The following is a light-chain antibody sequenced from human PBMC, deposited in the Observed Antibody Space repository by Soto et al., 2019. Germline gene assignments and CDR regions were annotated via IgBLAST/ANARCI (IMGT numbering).Light chain of an antibody. V-gene: IGKV1-16*01. CDR3: QQYNSYPWT. CDR2: RSS. J-gene: IGKJ1*01. Sequence: IQMTQSPPSLSASVGDTVTITCRASQDIYTYVAWFQQRPGKAPQSHIYRSSSLHSGVPSRFSGRRSETEFTLTITGLQPEDLATYYCQQYNSYPWTFGQGTKVDIK. CDR1: QDIYTY.